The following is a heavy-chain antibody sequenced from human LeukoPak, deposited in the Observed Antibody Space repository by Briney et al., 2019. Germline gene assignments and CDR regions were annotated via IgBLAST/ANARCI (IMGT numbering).Heavy chain of an antibody. CDR2: IYTSGST. CDR1: GGSISSGSYY. D-gene: IGHD2-21*02. V-gene: IGHV4-61*02. Sequence: SETLSLTCTVSGGSISSGSYYWSWIRQPAGKGLEWIGRIYTSGSTNYNPSLKSRVTISIDTSKNQFSLKLSSVTAADTAVYYCAREGVTRFLQHWGQGTLVSVSS. J-gene: IGHJ1*01. CDR3: AREGVTRFLQH.